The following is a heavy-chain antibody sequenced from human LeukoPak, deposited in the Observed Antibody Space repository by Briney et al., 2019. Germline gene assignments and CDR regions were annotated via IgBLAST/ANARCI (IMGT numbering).Heavy chain of an antibody. Sequence: ASVKVSCKASGYTSTGYYMHWVRQAPGQGLEWMGWINPNSGGTNYAQKFQGWVTMTRDTSISTAYMELSRLRSDDTAVYYCARNYYDSSGYYRNYFDYWGQGILVTVSS. V-gene: IGHV1-2*04. CDR3: ARNYYDSSGYYRNYFDY. CDR1: GYTSTGYY. J-gene: IGHJ4*02. D-gene: IGHD3-22*01. CDR2: INPNSGGT.